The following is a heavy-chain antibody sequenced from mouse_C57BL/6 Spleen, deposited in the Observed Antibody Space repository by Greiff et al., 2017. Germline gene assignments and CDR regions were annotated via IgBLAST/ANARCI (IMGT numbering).Heavy chain of an antibody. J-gene: IGHJ1*03. V-gene: IGHV5-17*01. D-gene: IGHD1-1*01. CDR3: ARMDYYGSSCVWYFDV. Sequence: VKLMESGGGLVKPGGSLKLSCAASGFTFSDYGMHWVRQAPEKGLEWVAYISSGSSTIYYADTVKGRITISRDNAKNTLVLQMTSLRSEHTAMYYCARMDYYGSSCVWYFDVWGTGTTVTVSS. CDR1: GFTFSDYG. CDR2: ISSGSSTI.